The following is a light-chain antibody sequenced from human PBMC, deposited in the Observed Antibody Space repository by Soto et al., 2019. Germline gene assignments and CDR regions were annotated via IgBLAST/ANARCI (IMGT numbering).Light chain of an antibody. CDR3: SSYTTSNTRQIV. Sequence: SVLTPPASVSGSPGQSITISCTGTSSDVSGYNYVSWYQQHPGKAPKFMIYDVSNRPSGVSNRFSGSKSGNTASLTISGLQAEDEADYYCSSYTTSNTRQIVFGTGTKVTVL. J-gene: IGLJ1*01. CDR1: SSDVSGYNY. CDR2: DVS. V-gene: IGLV2-14*01.